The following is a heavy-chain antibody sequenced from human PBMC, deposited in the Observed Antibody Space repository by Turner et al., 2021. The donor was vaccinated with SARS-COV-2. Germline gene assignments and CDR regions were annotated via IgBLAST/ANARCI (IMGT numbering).Heavy chain of an antibody. D-gene: IGHD1-7*01. V-gene: IGHV3-7*03. CDR2: INQDGSEK. J-gene: IGHJ4*02. CDR1: GSTINVYW. Sequence: EVQLVESGGGLVQPGGSLILSCVASGSTINVYWMSWVRQAPGKGLEWVASINQDGSEKNYWDSVKGRLTSSRDNAKNTLYRQMDSLRAQDKAVYYCGRGGWGVNWSYGSRFDYWGQGTLVPGSS. CDR3: GRGGWGVNWSYGSRFDY.